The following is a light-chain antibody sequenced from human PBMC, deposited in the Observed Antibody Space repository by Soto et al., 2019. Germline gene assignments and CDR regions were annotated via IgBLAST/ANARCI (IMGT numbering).Light chain of an antibody. V-gene: IGLV2-14*01. CDR1: SSDIGAYNY. Sequence: QSALTQPASVSGSPGQSITISCTGTSSDIGAYNYVSWYQQHPGKAPKHIIYEVGNRPSGVSNRFSGSTSGNTASLTISGLQADDEADYYCSSYTARSWVFGGGTKLTVL. CDR3: SSYTARSWV. CDR2: EVG. J-gene: IGLJ3*02.